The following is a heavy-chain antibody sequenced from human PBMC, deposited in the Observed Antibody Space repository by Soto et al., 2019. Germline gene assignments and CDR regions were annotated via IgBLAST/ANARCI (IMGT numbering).Heavy chain of an antibody. D-gene: IGHD3-22*01. V-gene: IGHV2-5*02. J-gene: IGHJ6*02. CDR3: AMNSGGLRDYYDSSGYLYYYGMDV. Sequence: QITLKESGPTLVKPTQTLTLTCTFSGFSLSTSGVGVGWIRQPPGKALEWLALIYWDDDKRYSPSLKSRLTITKDTSKNRVVLTMTNMDPVDTATYYCAMNSGGLRDYYDSSGYLYYYGMDVWGQGTTVTVSS. CDR1: GFSLSTSGVG. CDR2: IYWDDDK.